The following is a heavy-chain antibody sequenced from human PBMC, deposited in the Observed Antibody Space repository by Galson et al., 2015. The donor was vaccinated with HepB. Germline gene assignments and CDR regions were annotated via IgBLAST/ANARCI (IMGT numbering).Heavy chain of an antibody. CDR1: GGSISSYY. Sequence: DTLSLTCTVSGGSISSYYWSWIRQPPGKGLEWIGYIYYSGSTNYNPSLKSRVTISVDTSKNQFSLKLSSVTAADTVVYYCAREGGDGGWFDPWGQGTLVTVSS. D-gene: IGHD2-21*01. CDR3: AREGGDGGWFDP. CDR2: IYYSGST. J-gene: IGHJ5*02. V-gene: IGHV4-59*01.